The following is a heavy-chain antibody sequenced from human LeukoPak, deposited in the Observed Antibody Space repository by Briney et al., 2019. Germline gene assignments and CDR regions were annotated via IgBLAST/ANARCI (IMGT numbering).Heavy chain of an antibody. CDR1: GGSISSHY. D-gene: IGHD3-22*01. J-gene: IGHJ5*02. V-gene: IGHV4-59*11. Sequence: SETLSLTCTVSGGSISSHYWSWIRQPPGKGLGWIGYIYYSGSSKYNPSLKSRVTISVDTSKNQFSLKLSSVTAADTAVYYCARLYDSSGYTNWLDPWGQGTLVTVSS. CDR2: IYYSGSS. CDR3: ARLYDSSGYTNWLDP.